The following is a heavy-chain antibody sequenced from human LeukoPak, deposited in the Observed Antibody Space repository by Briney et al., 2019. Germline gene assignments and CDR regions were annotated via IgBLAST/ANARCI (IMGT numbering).Heavy chain of an antibody. CDR1: GYTFTSYG. D-gene: IGHD4-11*01. Sequence: VASVKVSCKASGYTFTSYGISWVRQAPGQGLEWMGWISAYNGNTNYAQKLQGRVTMTTDTSTSAAYMELRSLRSDDTAVYYCARGGALTVTTSNWFDPWGQGTLVTVSP. V-gene: IGHV1-18*01. CDR2: ISAYNGNT. CDR3: ARGGALTVTTSNWFDP. J-gene: IGHJ5*02.